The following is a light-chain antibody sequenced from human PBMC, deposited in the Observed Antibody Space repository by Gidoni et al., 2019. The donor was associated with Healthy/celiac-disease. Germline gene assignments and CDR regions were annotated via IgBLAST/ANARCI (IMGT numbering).Light chain of an antibody. J-gene: IGKJ3*01. CDR2: DAS. CDR3: QQRSNWPIFT. CDR1: QSVSSY. Sequence: EIVLPQSPATLSLSPGERATLSCRPSQSVSSYLTGYQQKPGQAPSLLLYDASNRATGIPARFSGSGSGTDFTLTISSLVPEDVAVYYCQQRSNWPIFTFGPGTKVDIK. V-gene: IGKV3-11*01.